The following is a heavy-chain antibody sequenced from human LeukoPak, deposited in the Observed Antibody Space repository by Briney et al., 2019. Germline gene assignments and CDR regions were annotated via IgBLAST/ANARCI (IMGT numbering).Heavy chain of an antibody. CDR3: ARDTGSYDILTGYPYYCYYGMDV. D-gene: IGHD3-9*01. V-gene: IGHV4-34*01. J-gene: IGHJ6*02. Sequence: SETLSLTCAVYGGSFSGYYWSWIRQPPGKGLEWIGEINHSGSTNYNPSLKSRVTISVDTSKNQFSLKLSSVTAADTAVYYCARDTGSYDILTGYPYYCYYGMDVWGQGTTVTVSS. CDR1: GGSFSGYY. CDR2: INHSGST.